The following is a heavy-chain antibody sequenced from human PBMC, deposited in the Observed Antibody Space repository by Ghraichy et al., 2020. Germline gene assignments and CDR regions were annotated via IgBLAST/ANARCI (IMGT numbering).Heavy chain of an antibody. CDR2: ISYDGSNK. Sequence: LRLSCAASGFTFSSYAMHWVRQAPGKGLEWVAVISYDGSNKYYADSVKGRFTISRDNSKNTLYLQMNSLRAEDTAVYYCARDRANCSSTSCYPEYFQHWGQGTLVTVSS. D-gene: IGHD2-2*01. J-gene: IGHJ1*01. CDR1: GFTFSSYA. CDR3: ARDRANCSSTSCYPEYFQH. V-gene: IGHV3-30-3*01.